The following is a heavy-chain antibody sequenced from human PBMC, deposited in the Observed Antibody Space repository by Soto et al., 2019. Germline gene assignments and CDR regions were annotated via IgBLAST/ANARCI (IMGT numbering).Heavy chain of an antibody. J-gene: IGHJ2*01. V-gene: IGHV3-33*01. D-gene: IGHD3-10*01. Sequence: QEQLVESGGGVVQPGRSLRLSCAASGFRFSSSGMHWVRQAPGKGLEWMGVIWNDGSNEYHTEGRFTLSRDNSKSTLYLQMNSLRVEDTAVYFCARGRISIMEGSAYRYLDLWGRGTLVSVSS. CDR1: GFRFSSSG. CDR3: ARGRISIMEGSAYRYLDL. CDR2: IWNDGSNE.